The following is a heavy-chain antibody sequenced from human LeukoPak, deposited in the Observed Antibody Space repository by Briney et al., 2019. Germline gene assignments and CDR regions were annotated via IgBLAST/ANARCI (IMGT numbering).Heavy chain of an antibody. CDR1: GGSISSSTYY. CDR3: ARVQRGISSGWHYFDY. J-gene: IGHJ4*02. D-gene: IGHD6-19*01. CDR2: IFYSGST. V-gene: IGHV4-39*01. Sequence: PSETLSLTCTVSGGSISSSTYYWGWIRQPPGKGLEWIRSIFYSGSTYYNPSLKSRVTISVDTSKNQFSLKLSSVTAADTAVYYCARVQRGISSGWHYFDYWGQGTLVTVSS.